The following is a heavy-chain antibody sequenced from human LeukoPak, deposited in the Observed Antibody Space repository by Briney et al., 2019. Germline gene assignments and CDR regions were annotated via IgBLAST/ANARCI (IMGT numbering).Heavy chain of an antibody. V-gene: IGHV3-21*01. CDR2: ITSSSTNI. CDR1: GFTFSTYS. J-gene: IGHJ4*02. D-gene: IGHD3-16*02. Sequence: KPGGSLRLSCAASGFTFSTYSMHWVRQAPGKGLEWVSSITSSSTNIYYADSGKGRFTIPKDNSKNTLYLQMNSLRAEDTAVYYCARARTFGGVIVIPYYFDYWGQGTLVTVSS. CDR3: ARARTFGGVIVIPYYFDY.